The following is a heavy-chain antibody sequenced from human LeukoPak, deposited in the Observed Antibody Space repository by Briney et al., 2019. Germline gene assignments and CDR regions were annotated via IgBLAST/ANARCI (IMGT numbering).Heavy chain of an antibody. V-gene: IGHV4-39*07. CDR3: ARVVRWLQLGLPKSYFDC. Sequence: SETLSLTCTLSVGSIRISSYYCGSIRQPPGKGLECIGRIYYSGSIYYNPSLKSRVTISVDTSKNQFSLKLSSVTAADTAVYYCARVVRWLQLGLPKSYFDCWGQGTLVTV. D-gene: IGHD5-24*01. CDR2: IYYSGSI. CDR1: VGSIRISSYY. J-gene: IGHJ4*02.